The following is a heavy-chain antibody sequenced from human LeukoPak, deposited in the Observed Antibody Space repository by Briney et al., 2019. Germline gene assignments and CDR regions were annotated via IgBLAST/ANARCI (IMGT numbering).Heavy chain of an antibody. V-gene: IGHV3-9*01. D-gene: IGHD5-12*01. CDR1: GFTFDDYA. Sequence: GGSLRLSCAASGFTFDDYAMHWVRQAPGKGLEWVSGISWNSGSIGYADSVKGRFTISRDNAKNSLYLQMNSLRAEDTAVYYCARVSGRGYSGYDVDYWGQGTLVTVSS. CDR2: ISWNSGSI. J-gene: IGHJ4*02. CDR3: ARVSGRGYSGYDVDY.